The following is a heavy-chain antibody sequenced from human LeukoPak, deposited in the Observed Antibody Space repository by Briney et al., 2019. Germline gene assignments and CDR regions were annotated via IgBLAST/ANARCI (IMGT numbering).Heavy chain of an antibody. D-gene: IGHD3-10*01. Sequence: SETLSLTCIVSGGSISSYYWSWIRQPAGKGLEWIGRIYTTGSTNYNPSLKSRVTMSVDTSKNQFSLKLSSVTAAGTAVYYCARGDGSGTYYAFDYWGQGTLVTVSS. CDR2: IYTTGST. CDR3: ARGDGSGTYYAFDY. V-gene: IGHV4-4*07. CDR1: GGSISSYY. J-gene: IGHJ4*02.